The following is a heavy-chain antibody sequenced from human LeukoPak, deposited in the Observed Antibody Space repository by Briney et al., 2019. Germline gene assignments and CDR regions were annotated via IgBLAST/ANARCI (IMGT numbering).Heavy chain of an antibody. CDR2: ISDSGGKT. Sequence: PGGSLRLSCAVSGITLSNYGMSWGRQAPGEGLEWGAGISDSGGKTNYADSAKGGFTISRDNSKNTLYLQMNSLRADDTAVYFCAKRGVVIRVILVGFHKEAHYFDSWGQGDLVTVSS. V-gene: IGHV3-23*01. CDR1: GITLSNYG. CDR3: AKRGVVIRVILVGFHKEAHYFDS. J-gene: IGHJ4*02. D-gene: IGHD3-22*01.